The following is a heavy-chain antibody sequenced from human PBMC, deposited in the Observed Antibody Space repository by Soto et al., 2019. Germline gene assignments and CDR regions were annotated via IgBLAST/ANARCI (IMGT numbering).Heavy chain of an antibody. CDR3: TSLRSSGWPNDAFDI. D-gene: IGHD6-19*01. CDR2: IYPGDSDT. Sequence: PGESLKISCKGSGYSFTSYWIGWVRQMPGKGLEWMGIIYPGDSDTRYSPSFQGQVTISADKSISTAYLQWSSLKASDTAMYYCTSLRSSGWPNDAFDIWGQGTMVTVSS. J-gene: IGHJ3*02. V-gene: IGHV5-51*01. CDR1: GYSFTSYW.